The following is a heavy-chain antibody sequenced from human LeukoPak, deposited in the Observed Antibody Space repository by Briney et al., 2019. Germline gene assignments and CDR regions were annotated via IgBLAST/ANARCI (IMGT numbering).Heavy chain of an antibody. V-gene: IGHV3-7*01. CDR1: GFTFSSYW. CDR2: INEHGGDM. Sequence: GGSLRLSCAASGFTFSSYWMSWVRQAPGKGLEWVANINEHGGDMYYVGSVKGRFTISRDNAKNSLYLQMNSLRADDTAVYYCARDLFTEGEDYWGQGTLVTVSS. CDR3: ARDLFTEGEDY. D-gene: IGHD3-16*01. J-gene: IGHJ4*02.